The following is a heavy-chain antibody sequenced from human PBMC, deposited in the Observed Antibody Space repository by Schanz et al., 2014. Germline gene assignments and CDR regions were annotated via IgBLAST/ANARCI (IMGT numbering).Heavy chain of an antibody. CDR1: GYTFTSYS. Sequence: QVQLVQSGAEVKKPGASVKVSCKASGYTFTSYSIHWVRQAPGQGLEWMGWINVGNGNMKYSQKFQGRVTITADRATNTAYMELSSLTSEDTAVHYCARGRDFYDYWGQGTLVTVSS. D-gene: IGHD3-3*01. CDR3: ARGRDFYDY. J-gene: IGHJ4*02. V-gene: IGHV1-3*01. CDR2: INVGNGNM.